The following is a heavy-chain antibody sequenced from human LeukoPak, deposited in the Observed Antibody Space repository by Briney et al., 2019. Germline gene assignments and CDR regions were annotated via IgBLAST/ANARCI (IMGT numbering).Heavy chain of an antibody. Sequence: SETLSLTCAVYGGSFSGYYWSWIRQPPGKGLEWIGEINHSGSTNYNPSLKSRVTISVDTSKNQFSLKLSSVTAADTAVYYCARWSRALDYWGQGTLVTVSS. CDR2: INHSGST. CDR3: ARWSRALDY. CDR1: GGSFSGYY. J-gene: IGHJ4*02. V-gene: IGHV4-34*01.